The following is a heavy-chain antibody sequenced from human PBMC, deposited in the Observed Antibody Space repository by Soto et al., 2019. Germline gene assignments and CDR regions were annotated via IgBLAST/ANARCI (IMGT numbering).Heavy chain of an antibody. J-gene: IGHJ5*02. D-gene: IGHD6-13*01. CDR3: ARDTGRASADL. CDR2: ISHTDRLT. CDR1: GFTFSYYE. Sequence: ESGGDLVQPGGSLRLSCVGSGFTFSYYEMNWVRQAPGKGLERVAFISHTDRLTHYPDSVKGRFTISRDNAQNSLYLEMTNLRVEDTGVYYCARDTGRASADLWGQGTLVTVSS. V-gene: IGHV3-48*03.